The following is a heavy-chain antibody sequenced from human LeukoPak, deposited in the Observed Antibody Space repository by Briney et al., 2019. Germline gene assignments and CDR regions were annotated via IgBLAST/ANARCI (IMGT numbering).Heavy chain of an antibody. J-gene: IGHJ4*02. CDR2: INSDGSST. CDR1: GFTFSSYW. D-gene: IGHD5-18*01. V-gene: IGHV3-74*01. CDR3: ARTARHLDY. Sequence: GGSLRLSCAASGFTFSSYWMHWVRQAPGKGLVWVSRINSDGSSTSYADSVKGRFTISRDNAKNLLYLQMNDLRVEDTAVYYCARTARHLDYWGQGTLVTVSS.